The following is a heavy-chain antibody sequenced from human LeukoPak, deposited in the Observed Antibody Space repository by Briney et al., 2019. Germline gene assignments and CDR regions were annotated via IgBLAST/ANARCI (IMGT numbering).Heavy chain of an antibody. J-gene: IGHJ6*02. Sequence: ASVKVSCKVSGYTLTELSMHWVRQAPGQGLEWMGRINPNSGGTNYAQKFQGRVTMTRDTSISTAYMELSRLRSDDTAVYYCAREPYDFWSGYWGYGMDVWGQGTTVTVSS. D-gene: IGHD3-3*01. CDR3: AREPYDFWSGYWGYGMDV. CDR2: INPNSGGT. V-gene: IGHV1-2*06. CDR1: GYTLTELS.